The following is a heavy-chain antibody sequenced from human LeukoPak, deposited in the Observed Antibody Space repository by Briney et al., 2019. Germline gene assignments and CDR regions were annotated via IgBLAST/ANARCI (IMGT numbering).Heavy chain of an antibody. CDR1: GLTFTNAW. D-gene: IGHD1-26*01. CDR2: IKSKTDGGTS. V-gene: IGHV3-15*01. CDR3: ATDPGEWEPI. J-gene: IGHJ3*02. Sequence: PGGSLRLSCATSGLTFTNAWMSWFRQAPGKGLEWVGRIKSKTDGGTSDYAAPVQGRFTISRDDSKNTLNLQMNSLKIEDTAVYYCATDPGEWEPIWGQGTMVTVSS.